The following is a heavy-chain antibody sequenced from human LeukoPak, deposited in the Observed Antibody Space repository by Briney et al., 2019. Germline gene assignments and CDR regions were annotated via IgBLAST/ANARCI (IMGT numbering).Heavy chain of an antibody. Sequence: SETLSLTCTVSGGSISSSSYYWGWIRQPPGKGLEWIGSIYHSGSTYYNPSLKSRVTISVDTSKNQFSLKLSSVTAADTAVYYCARDFGVAVAGSLDYWGQGTLVTVSS. CDR3: ARDFGVAVAGSLDY. V-gene: IGHV4-39*07. J-gene: IGHJ4*02. CDR1: GGSISSSSYY. CDR2: IYHSGST. D-gene: IGHD6-19*01.